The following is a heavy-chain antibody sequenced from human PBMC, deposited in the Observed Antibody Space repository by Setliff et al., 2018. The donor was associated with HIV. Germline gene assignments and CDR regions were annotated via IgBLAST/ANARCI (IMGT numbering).Heavy chain of an antibody. D-gene: IGHD2-2*01. CDR3: ARGYCSSTSCYGIYYFDN. CDR1: GYNFTSHD. CDR2: MNPKSGNT. V-gene: IGHV1-8*01. J-gene: IGHJ4*02. Sequence: ASVKVSCKASGYNFTSHDINWVRQAPGQGLEWMGWMNPKSGNTGYARKFQGGVTMTRKTSISTAYMELRSLRSDDTAVYYCARGYCSSTSCYGIYYFDNWGQGTPVTVS.